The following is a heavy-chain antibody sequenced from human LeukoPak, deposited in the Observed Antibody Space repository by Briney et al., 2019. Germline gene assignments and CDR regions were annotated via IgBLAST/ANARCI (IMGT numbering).Heavy chain of an antibody. D-gene: IGHD3/OR15-3a*01. CDR2: IYYSGST. CDR3: ARGTVHFDY. Sequence: SETLSLTCTVSGGSISSSNYYWGWIRQPPGKGLDWIGTIYYSGSTYYNPSLNSRVTISVDTSKNQFSLKLNSVTAADTAVYYCARGTVHFDYWGQGTLVTVSS. V-gene: IGHV4-39*07. CDR1: GGSISSSNYY. J-gene: IGHJ4*02.